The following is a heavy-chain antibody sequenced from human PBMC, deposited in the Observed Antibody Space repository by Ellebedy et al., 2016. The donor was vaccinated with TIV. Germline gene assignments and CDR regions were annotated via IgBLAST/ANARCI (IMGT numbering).Heavy chain of an antibody. J-gene: IGHJ6*02. D-gene: IGHD6-13*01. V-gene: IGHV4-39*01. CDR1: GGSISSSSYY. CDR2: IYYSGST. CDR3: ASEQQLKPLYYYYYGMDV. Sequence: SETLSLTXTVSGGSISSSSYYWGWIRQPPGKGLEWIGSIYYSGSTYYNPSLKSRVTISVDTSKNQFSLKLSSVTAADTAVYYCASEQQLKPLYYYYYGMDVWGQGTTVTVSS.